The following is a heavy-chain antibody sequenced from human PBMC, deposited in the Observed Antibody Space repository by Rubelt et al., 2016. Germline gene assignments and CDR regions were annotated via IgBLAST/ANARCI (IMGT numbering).Heavy chain of an antibody. J-gene: IGHJ4*02. CDR3: ARDGSGSYYSDN. Sequence: EVQLVESGGGLIQPGGSLRLSCAASGFSVSGNWMSWVRQAPGRGLEWVSRIKSDESDTSYADSVKGRFTISRDNAKNTLYLHMDSLGAEDTALYYCARDGSGSYYSDNWGQGTRVTVSS. CDR2: IKSDESDT. V-gene: IGHV3-74*01. D-gene: IGHD1-26*01. CDR1: GFSVSGNW.